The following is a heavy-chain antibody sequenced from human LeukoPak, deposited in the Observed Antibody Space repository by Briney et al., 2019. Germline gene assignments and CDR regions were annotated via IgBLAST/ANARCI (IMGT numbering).Heavy chain of an antibody. CDR2: ISSSGSYK. CDR1: GFAVGSNY. J-gene: IGHJ4*02. V-gene: IGHV3-21*01. D-gene: IGHD6-13*01. Sequence: GGSLRLSCVASGFAVGSNYMSWVRQAPGKGLEWVSSISSSGSYKYYADSVKGRFTISRDNAKNSLFLQMNSLRAEDTAVYYCARDPSASGAGGYWGQGTLVTVSS. CDR3: ARDPSASGAGGY.